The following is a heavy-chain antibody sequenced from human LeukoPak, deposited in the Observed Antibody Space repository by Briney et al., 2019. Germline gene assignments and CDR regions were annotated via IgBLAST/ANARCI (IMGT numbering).Heavy chain of an antibody. CDR2: ISYDGSTK. V-gene: IGHV3-30-3*01. D-gene: IGHD4-17*01. J-gene: IGHJ6*02. CDR3: ARGHRRDYGYYYGMDV. Sequence: GGSLRLSCAASGFTFSSYTMHWVRQAPGKGLDWVAVISYDGSTKYYADSVKGRFTICRDNSKNTLYLQMISLRADDTAVYYCARGHRRDYGYYYGMDVWGQGTTVTVSS. CDR1: GFTFSSYT.